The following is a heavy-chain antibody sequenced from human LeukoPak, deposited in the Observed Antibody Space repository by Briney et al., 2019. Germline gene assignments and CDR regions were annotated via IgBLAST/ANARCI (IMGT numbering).Heavy chain of an antibody. D-gene: IGHD3-16*01. V-gene: IGHV3-23*01. CDR2: ISGSGGST. J-gene: IGHJ4*02. CDR1: GFTFSMFS. Sequence: GGSLRLSCAASGFTFSMFSMNWVRQAPGKGLEWVSTISGSGGSTYYADSVKGRFTISRDNSKNTLYPQMNSLRAEDTAAYYCAKGQYVWGHMGYWGQGTLVTVSS. CDR3: AKGQYVWGHMGY.